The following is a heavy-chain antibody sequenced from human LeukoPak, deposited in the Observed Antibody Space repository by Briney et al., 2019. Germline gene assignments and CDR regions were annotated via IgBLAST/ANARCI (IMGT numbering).Heavy chain of an antibody. J-gene: IGHJ4*02. Sequence: GASVKVSCKASGYTFTSHGISWVRQAPGQGLEWMGWISAYNGNTNYAQKLQGRVTMTTDTSTSTAYMELRSLRSDDTAVYYCARDADIEVGYSSSSSSDYWGQGTPVTVSS. D-gene: IGHD6-6*01. V-gene: IGHV1-18*01. CDR1: GYTFTSHG. CDR2: ISAYNGNT. CDR3: ARDADIEVGYSSSSSSDY.